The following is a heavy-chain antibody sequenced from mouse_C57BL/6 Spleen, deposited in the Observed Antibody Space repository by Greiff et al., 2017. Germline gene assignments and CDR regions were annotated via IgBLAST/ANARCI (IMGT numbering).Heavy chain of an antibody. CDR2: INPSTGGT. CDR3: ARENYYGSGGYFDV. CDR1: GYSFPGYY. V-gene: IGHV1-43*01. J-gene: IGHJ1*03. D-gene: IGHD1-1*01. Sequence: VQLQQSGPELVKPGASVKISCKASGYSFPGYYMHWVKQSSEKSLEWIGEINPSTGGTSYNQKFKGKATLTVDKSSSTAYMQLKSLTSEDSAVYYCARENYYGSGGYFDVWGTGTTVTVSS.